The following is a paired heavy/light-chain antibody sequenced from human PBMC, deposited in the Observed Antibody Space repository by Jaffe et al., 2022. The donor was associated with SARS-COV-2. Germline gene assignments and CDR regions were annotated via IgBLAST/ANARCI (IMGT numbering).Heavy chain of an antibody. V-gene: IGHV3-7*01. CDR3: VRDLGYCLNGICV. CDR2: IKADGSDT. J-gene: IGHJ4*02. D-gene: IGHD2-8*01. CDR1: GFSLSGYW. Sequence: EVQLVESGGGLVQPGGSLRLSCAASGFSLSGYWMNWVRQTPGKGLEWVARIKADGSDTLYVDSVKGRFTISRDNAKNSLYLQMNSLRAEDTAVYHCVRDLGYCLNGICVWGQGTLVTVSS.
Light chain of an antibody. CDR3: QQGYSTPFT. V-gene: IGKV1-39*01. J-gene: IGKJ5*01. Sequence: DIQMTQSPSSLSASVGDGVTITCRASQSIRNYLNWYQQKPGKAPKLLIYTTSTLQSGVPSRFSASGSGTDFTLTISGLQPEDFAIYYCQQGYSTPFTFGQGTRLEIK. CDR1: QSIRNY. CDR2: TTS.